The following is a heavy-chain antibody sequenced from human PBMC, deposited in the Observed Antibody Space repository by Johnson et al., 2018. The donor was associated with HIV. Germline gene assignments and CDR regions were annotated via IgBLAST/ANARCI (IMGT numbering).Heavy chain of an antibody. Sequence: VQLVESGGGVVQPGASLRLSCAASAFTFDDYVMHWVRQGPGKGLEWVAVISFAGSNRNYADPVKGRFTIPSDNAKNSLYLQMNSLTAEDTSLYYCATTQWLSFFHAFDIWGQGTMVTVSS. CDR1: AFTFDDYV. J-gene: IGHJ3*02. D-gene: IGHD6-19*01. V-gene: IGHV3-30*03. CDR3: ATTQWLSFFHAFDI. CDR2: ISFAGSNR.